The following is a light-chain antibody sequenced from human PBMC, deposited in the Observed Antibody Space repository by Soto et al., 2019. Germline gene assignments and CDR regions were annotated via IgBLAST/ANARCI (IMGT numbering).Light chain of an antibody. CDR1: ESVTSS. Sequence: EIVMTQSPATLSVSPGDRATLSCRASESVTSSLAWYQQRPGQAPRLLIYGASTRATGIPGRFSGSGSGTDFTLTIDGLEPDDFAVYYCQQYGNSLLITFGQGTRLEIK. J-gene: IGKJ5*01. CDR3: QQYGNSLLIT. V-gene: IGKV3-20*01. CDR2: GAS.